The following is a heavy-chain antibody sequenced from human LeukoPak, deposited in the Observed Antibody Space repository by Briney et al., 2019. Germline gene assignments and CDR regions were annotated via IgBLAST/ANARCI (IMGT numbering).Heavy chain of an antibody. CDR3: ASSDITMIPGY. D-gene: IGHD3-22*01. CDR1: GYTFTGYY. CDR2: INPNRGGT. Sequence: GASVKVSCKASGYTFTGYYMHWVRQAPGQGLEWMGRINPNRGGTNYAQKFQGRVTMTRDTSISTAYMELSRLRSDDTAVYYCASSDITMIPGYWGQGTLVTVSS. J-gene: IGHJ4*02. V-gene: IGHV1-2*06.